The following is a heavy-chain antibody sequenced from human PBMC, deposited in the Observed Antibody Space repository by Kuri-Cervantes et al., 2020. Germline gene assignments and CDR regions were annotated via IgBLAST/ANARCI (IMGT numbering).Heavy chain of an antibody. J-gene: IGHJ4*02. CDR3: VRDGRTYDSSGYHWGNFDY. CDR2: ISYDGSNK. D-gene: IGHD3-22*01. Sequence: GGSLRLSCAASGFTFSSYGMHWVRQAPGKGLEWVAVISYDGSNKYYADSVKGRFTISRDNSKNTLYLQMSSLRAEDTAVYYCVRDGRTYDSSGYHWGNFDYWGQGTLVTVSS. CDR1: GFTFSSYG. V-gene: IGHV3-30*03.